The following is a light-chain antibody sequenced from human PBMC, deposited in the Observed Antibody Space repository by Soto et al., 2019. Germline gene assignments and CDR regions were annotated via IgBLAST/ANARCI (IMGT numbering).Light chain of an antibody. CDR2: AAS. CDR1: QGISRS. CDR3: QHYNSYSEA. V-gene: IGKV1D-16*01. Sequence: QSSQWPSCLASSVGDRVTISCQASQGISRSLAWYQQKPGKAPKLLIYAASSLQSGVPSRFSGSGFGTDFTLTISSLQPDDFATYYCQHYNSYSEACGQGTKVDIK. J-gene: IGKJ1*01.